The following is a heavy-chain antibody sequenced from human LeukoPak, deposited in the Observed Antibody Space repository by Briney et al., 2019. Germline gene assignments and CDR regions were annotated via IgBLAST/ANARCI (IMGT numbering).Heavy chain of an antibody. CDR3: ARDRITDFWSGYYTNYFDY. CDR2: ISYDGSNK. Sequence: GRSLRLSCAASGFTFSSYAMHWVRQAPGKGLEWVAVISYDGSNKYYADSVKGRFTISRDNAKNSLFLQMNSLRAEDTAVYYCARDRITDFWSGYYTNYFDYWGQGTLVTVSS. J-gene: IGHJ4*02. D-gene: IGHD3-3*01. V-gene: IGHV3-30*04. CDR1: GFTFSSYA.